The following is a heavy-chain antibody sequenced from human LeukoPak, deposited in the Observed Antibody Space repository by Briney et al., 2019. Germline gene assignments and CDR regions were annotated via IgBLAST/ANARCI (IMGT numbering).Heavy chain of an antibody. CDR1: GYTFTSYY. J-gene: IGHJ4*02. Sequence: ASVKVSCKASGYTFTSYYMHCVRQAPGQGLEWMGIINPSGGSTSYAQKFQGRVTMTRDMSTSTVYMELSSLRSEDTAVYYCARSYGYYASVDYWGQGTLVTVSS. CDR2: INPSGGST. V-gene: IGHV1-46*01. CDR3: ARSYGYYASVDY. D-gene: IGHD5-18*01.